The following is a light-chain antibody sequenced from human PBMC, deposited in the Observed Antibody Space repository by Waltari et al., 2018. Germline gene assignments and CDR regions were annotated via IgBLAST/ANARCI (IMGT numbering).Light chain of an antibody. CDR3: QKYGTLPAT. V-gene: IGKV3-20*01. Sequence: EIVLTQSPGTLSLPPGERATLSCRASQSVSRFLAWYQQKPGQAPRLLIYEASSRATDIPDRFSGSGSGTDSSLTISRLEPEDFAVYYCQKYGTLPATFGQGTKVEIK. CDR1: QSVSRF. CDR2: EAS. J-gene: IGKJ1*01.